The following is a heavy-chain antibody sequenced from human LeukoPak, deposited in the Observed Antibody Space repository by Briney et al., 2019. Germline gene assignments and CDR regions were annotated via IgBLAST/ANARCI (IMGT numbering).Heavy chain of an antibody. J-gene: IGHJ6*02. CDR1: GFTFSDYY. Sequence: PGGSLRLSCAASGFTFSDYYMSWVRQAPGKGLEWVGRIKSKTDGGTTDYAAPVKGRFTISRDDSKNTLYLQMNSLKTEDTAVYYCTNGRYYYYGMDVWGQGTTVTVSS. V-gene: IGHV3-15*01. D-gene: IGHD2-8*01. CDR2: IKSKTDGGTT. CDR3: TNGRYYYYGMDV.